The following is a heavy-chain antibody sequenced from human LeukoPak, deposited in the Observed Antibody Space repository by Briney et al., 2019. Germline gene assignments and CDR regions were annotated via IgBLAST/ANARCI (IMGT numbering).Heavy chain of an antibody. V-gene: IGHV4-34*01. CDR3: ARRIVVVVAATYNWFDP. D-gene: IGHD2-15*01. J-gene: IGHJ5*02. CDR2: INHSGST. Sequence: SETLSLTCAVYGGSFSGYYWSWIRQPPGKGLEWIGEINHSGSTNYNPSLKSRVTISVDTSKNQFSLKLSSVTAADTAVYYCARRIVVVVAATYNWFDPWGQGTLVTVSS. CDR1: GGSFSGYY.